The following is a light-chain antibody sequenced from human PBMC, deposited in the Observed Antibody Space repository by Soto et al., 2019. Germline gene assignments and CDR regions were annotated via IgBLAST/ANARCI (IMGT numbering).Light chain of an antibody. CDR1: SSNIGNNY. Sequence: QSVLTQPPSVSAAPGQKVTISCSGGSSNIGNNYVSWYQQLPGAGPKLLIYDNNRRPSGIPDRFSGSKSGTSATLGITGLETGDEADYYCGAWDSTLRGVLFGGGTKLTVL. CDR2: DNN. V-gene: IGLV1-51*01. CDR3: GAWDSTLRGVL. J-gene: IGLJ2*01.